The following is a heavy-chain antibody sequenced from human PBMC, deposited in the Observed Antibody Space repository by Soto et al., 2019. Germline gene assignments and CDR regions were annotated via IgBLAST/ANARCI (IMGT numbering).Heavy chain of an antibody. D-gene: IGHD2-21*02. V-gene: IGHV4-30-4*01. CDR2: IYYSGST. J-gene: IGHJ5*02. Sequence: SETLSLTCTVSGGSISSGDYYWSWIRQPPGKGLEWIGYIYYSGSTYYNPSLKSRVTISVDTAKNQFPLKLSSVTAADTAVYYCARVLRVTAPYSNWFDPWGQGTLVTVSS. CDR1: GGSISSGDYY. CDR3: ARVLRVTAPYSNWFDP.